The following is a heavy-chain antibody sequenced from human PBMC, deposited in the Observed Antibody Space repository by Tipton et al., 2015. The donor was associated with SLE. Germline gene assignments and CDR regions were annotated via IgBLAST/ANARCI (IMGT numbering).Heavy chain of an antibody. CDR1: EYSFTNYW. J-gene: IGHJ3*02. Sequence: VQLVQSGAEVRKPGESLKISCKGSEYSFTNYWIVWVRQVPGKGLEWMGLIYPTDSDTRYSPSLQGQVSISADMSTYTAYLQWSSLKASDSAIYYCASWPRWDAFDIWGQGTMVTVYS. CDR3: ASWPRWDAFDI. V-gene: IGHV5-51*03. CDR2: IYPTDSDT.